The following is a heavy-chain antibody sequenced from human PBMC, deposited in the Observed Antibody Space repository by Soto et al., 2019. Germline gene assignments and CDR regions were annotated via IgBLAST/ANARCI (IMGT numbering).Heavy chain of an antibody. CDR2: ISYDGSNK. D-gene: IGHD1-7*01. CDR3: ATTSSPPQAYNWYSRGSDPYYCYGMDV. Sequence: PGGSLRLSCAASGFTFSSYAMHWVRQAPGKGLEWVAVISYDGSNKYYADSVKGRFTISRDNSKNTLYLQMNSLRAEDTAVYYCATTSSPPQAYNWYSRGSDPYYCYGMDVWGQGTTVTVSS. V-gene: IGHV3-30-3*01. CDR1: GFTFSSYA. J-gene: IGHJ6*02.